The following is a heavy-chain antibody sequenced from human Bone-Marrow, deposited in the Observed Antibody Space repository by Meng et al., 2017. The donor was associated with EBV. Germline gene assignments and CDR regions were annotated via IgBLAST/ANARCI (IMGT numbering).Heavy chain of an antibody. CDR2: LIPMVGAP. V-gene: IGHV1-69*01. CDR3: ASESGRGFTPDY. J-gene: IGHJ4*02. D-gene: IGHD3-10*01. CDR1: GGTYRSDA. Sequence: QVQLWQVGAEVKKPGSSVKVSCRTSGGTYRSDAVSWVRQAPGQGLEWMGGLIPMVGAPHYAQKFQGRVTIIADESTSTHSMELNSLRSEDTAMYYCASESGRGFTPDYWGQGTLVTVSS.